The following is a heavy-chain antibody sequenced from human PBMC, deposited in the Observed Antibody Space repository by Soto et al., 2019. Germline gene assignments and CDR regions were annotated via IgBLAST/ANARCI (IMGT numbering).Heavy chain of an antibody. Sequence: GGSLRLSCAASGFTFSSYDMPWVRHATVKGLEWVSSIVTAGDTYYAGTGPGRFTISRENAKYSLCLPMNSLRAGDTAVYYCARGAGYCSSTSCLFYWFDPWGQGTLVTVSS. CDR3: ARGAGYCSSTSCLFYWFDP. J-gene: IGHJ5*02. CDR2: IVTAGDT. D-gene: IGHD2-2*03. CDR1: GFTFSSYD. V-gene: IGHV3-13*01.